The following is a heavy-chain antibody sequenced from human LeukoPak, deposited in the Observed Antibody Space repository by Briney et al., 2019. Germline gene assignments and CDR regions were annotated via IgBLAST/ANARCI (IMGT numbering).Heavy chain of an antibody. D-gene: IGHD3-10*01. J-gene: IGHJ4*02. Sequence: GESLKISCKGSGYSFTSYWIGWVRQVPGKGLEWMGIIYPGDSDTRYSPSFQGQVTISADKSISTAYLQCSSLKASDTAMYNCARHSYYYGSGIDYWGQGTLVTVSS. CDR1: GYSFTSYW. CDR2: IYPGDSDT. CDR3: ARHSYYYGSGIDY. V-gene: IGHV5-51*01.